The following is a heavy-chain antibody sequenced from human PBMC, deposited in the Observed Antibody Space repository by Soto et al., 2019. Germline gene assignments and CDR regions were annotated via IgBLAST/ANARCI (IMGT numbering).Heavy chain of an antibody. D-gene: IGHD3-22*01. CDR2: VSNDGIRK. CDR1: GFIFSGSG. CDR3: ARWVGGSMYDNSGKYDS. V-gene: IGHV3-30*03. Sequence: QVQLVESGGGVVQPGRSLRLTCAASGFIFSGSGMHWVRQAPGKGLEWVALVSNDGIRKYYGDSVKGRFTISRDNAENTLYLKMNSLRAEETAVYYCARWVGGSMYDNSGKYDSWGQGTLVTVSS. J-gene: IGHJ5*01.